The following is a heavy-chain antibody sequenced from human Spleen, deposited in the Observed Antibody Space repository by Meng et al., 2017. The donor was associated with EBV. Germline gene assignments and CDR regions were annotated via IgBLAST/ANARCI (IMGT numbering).Heavy chain of an antibody. CDR2: ISNSGST. CDR3: ARAEWSAPYYFDY. V-gene: IGHV4-30-4*01. CDR1: GGSISSGNYY. J-gene: IGHJ4*02. D-gene: IGHD3-3*01. Sequence: VQRQESGPGLVKPTQTVSRTCDVSGGSISSGNYYWSWIRQPPGKGLEWIGYISNSGSTYYNPSLKSRVTISVDTSENQFSLKLSSVTAADTAVYFCARAEWSAPYYFDYWGQGTLVTVSS.